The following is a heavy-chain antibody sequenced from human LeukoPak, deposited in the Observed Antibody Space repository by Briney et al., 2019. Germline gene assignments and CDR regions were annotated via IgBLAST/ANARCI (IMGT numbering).Heavy chain of an antibody. CDR3: ARGLATVTPNWFDP. CDR1: GYTFTSYG. Sequence: ASVKVSCKASGYTFTSYGISWVRQAPGQGLEWMGWISPYNGNTNYAQKLQGRVTMTTDTSTSTAYMELRSLGSDDTAVYYCARGLATVTPNWFDPWGQGTLVTVSS. J-gene: IGHJ5*02. V-gene: IGHV1-18*01. D-gene: IGHD4-17*01. CDR2: ISPYNGNT.